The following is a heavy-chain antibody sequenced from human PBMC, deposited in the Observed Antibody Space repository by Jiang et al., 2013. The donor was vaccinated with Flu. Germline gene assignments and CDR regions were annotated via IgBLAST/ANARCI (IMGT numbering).Heavy chain of an antibody. CDR3: ARARVSVPYDSSGYYYWAWFDP. Sequence: QTLSLTCAISGDSVSSNSAAWNWIRQSPSRGLEWLGRTYYRSKWYNDYAVSVKSRITINPDTSKNQFSLQLNSVTPEDTAVYYCARARVSVPYDSSGYYYWAWFDPWGQGTPVTVSS. V-gene: IGHV6-1*01. J-gene: IGHJ5*02. CDR1: GDSVSSNSAA. CDR2: TYYRSKWYN. D-gene: IGHD3-22*01.